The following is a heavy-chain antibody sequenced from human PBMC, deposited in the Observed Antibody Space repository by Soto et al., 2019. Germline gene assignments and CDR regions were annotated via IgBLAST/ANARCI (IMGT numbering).Heavy chain of an antibody. CDR2: IYYSGPT. Sequence: PSENLSLTCTVSGDSIGRYYWGWIRQPPGLGLEWFGYIYYSGPTTYNPSLNPRVTISVHTYQSQSSLTLTAVTAGDTAVYSCERASYYYNSTGYYYSGFDNWGQGTQVTVSS. D-gene: IGHD3-22*01. CDR3: ERASYYYNSTGYYYSGFDN. CDR1: GDSIGRYY. V-gene: IGHV4-59*01. J-gene: IGHJ4*02.